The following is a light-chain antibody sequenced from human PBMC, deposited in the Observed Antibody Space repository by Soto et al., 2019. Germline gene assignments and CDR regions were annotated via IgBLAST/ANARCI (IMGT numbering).Light chain of an antibody. CDR2: DAS. CDR1: QSVSSY. Sequence: EIVLTQSPAPLSLSPVEIATLSWRASQSVSSYLAWYQQKPGQAPRLLIYDASNLETGVPSRFSGSGSGTDFTFTISSLQPEDIATYYCQQYDNLPWTFGQGTKVDIK. J-gene: IGKJ1*01. CDR3: QQYDNLPWT. V-gene: IGKV3-11*01.